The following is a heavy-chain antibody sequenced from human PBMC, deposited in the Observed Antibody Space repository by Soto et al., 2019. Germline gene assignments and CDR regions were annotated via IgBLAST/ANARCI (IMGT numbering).Heavy chain of an antibody. V-gene: IGHV1-18*04. J-gene: IGHJ4*02. Sequence: ASVKVSCKASGYTFTSYGISWVRQAPGQGLEWMGWISAYNGNTNYAQKLQGRVTMTTDTSTSTAYMELRSLRSDDTAVYYCARLKSYELLWFGPDYWGQGTLVTVSS. CDR1: GYTFTSYG. CDR3: ARLKSYELLWFGPDY. D-gene: IGHD3-10*01. CDR2: ISAYNGNT.